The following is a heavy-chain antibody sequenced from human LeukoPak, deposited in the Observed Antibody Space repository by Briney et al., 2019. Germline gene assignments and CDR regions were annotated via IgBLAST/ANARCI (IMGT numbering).Heavy chain of an antibody. CDR2: INRDGSST. V-gene: IGHV3-74*01. D-gene: IGHD5-12*01. CDR1: GFTFRTSW. CDR3: ATDREYSQEP. J-gene: IGHJ5*02. Sequence: GGSLRLSCAASGFTFRTSWMHWVRQAPGKGLMWVSFINRDGSSTNYVDSVKGRFTISRDNAKNTRYLQMNRLRDEDTAVYYCATDREYSQEPWGQGTLVTVSS.